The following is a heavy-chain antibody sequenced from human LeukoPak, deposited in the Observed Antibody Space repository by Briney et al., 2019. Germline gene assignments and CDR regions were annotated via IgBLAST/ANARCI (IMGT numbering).Heavy chain of an antibody. CDR3: ARVAESPYYYDSSGYLT. Sequence: TSETLSLTCTVSGGSISSGSYYWSWIRQPAGKGLEWIGRIYYSGSTNYNPSLKSRVTISVDTSKNQFSLKLSFVTAADTAVYYCARVAESPYYYDSSGYLTWGQGTLVTVSS. J-gene: IGHJ5*02. CDR2: IYYSGST. D-gene: IGHD3-22*01. V-gene: IGHV4-61*10. CDR1: GGSISSGSYY.